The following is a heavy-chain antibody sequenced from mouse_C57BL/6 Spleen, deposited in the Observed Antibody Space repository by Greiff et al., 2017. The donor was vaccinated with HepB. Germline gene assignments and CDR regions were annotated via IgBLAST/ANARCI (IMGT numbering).Heavy chain of an antibody. J-gene: IGHJ4*01. CDR2: ISSGSSTI. CDR3: ARRYYDRSSYLYYAMDY. CDR1: GFTFSDDG. V-gene: IGHV5-17*01. Sequence: VQLKESGGGLVKPGGSLKLSCAASGFTFSDDGMHWVRRAPEKGLEWVAYISSGSSTIYYADTVQGRFTISRDNAKNTLFLHMTSLRSEYTAMYYCARRYYDRSSYLYYAMDYSGQVTSVTVSS. D-gene: IGHD1-1*01.